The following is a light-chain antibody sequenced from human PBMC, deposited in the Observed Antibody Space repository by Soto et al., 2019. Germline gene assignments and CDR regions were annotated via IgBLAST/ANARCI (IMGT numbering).Light chain of an antibody. CDR2: EVT. Sequence: QSALTQPASVSGSPGQSITISCTGTSSDVGGYNYVSWYQQHPGKAPKLMIYEVTKRPSGVSNRFSGSKSGNTASLTISGLQADDEADYYCSSYASSNAGVFGTGTKVTVL. CDR3: SSYASSNAGV. J-gene: IGLJ1*01. CDR1: SSDVGGYNY. V-gene: IGLV2-14*01.